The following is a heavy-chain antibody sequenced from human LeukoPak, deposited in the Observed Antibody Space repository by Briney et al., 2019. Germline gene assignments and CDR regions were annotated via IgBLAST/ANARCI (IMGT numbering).Heavy chain of an antibody. CDR1: GGSFSGYY. J-gene: IGHJ4*02. V-gene: IGHV4-34*01. D-gene: IGHD3-22*01. Sequence: SETLSLTCAVYGGSFSGYYWSWIRQPPGKGLEWIGEINHSGSTNYNPSLKSRVTISVDTSKNQFSLKLSSVTAADAAVYYCARMTMIVVELDYWGQGTLVTVSS. CDR3: ARMTMIVVELDY. CDR2: INHSGST.